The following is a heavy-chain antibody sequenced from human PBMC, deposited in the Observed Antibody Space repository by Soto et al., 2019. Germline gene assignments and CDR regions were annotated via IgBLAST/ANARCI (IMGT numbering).Heavy chain of an antibody. CDR3: ASVEAAAGHAEYFQH. Sequence: SETLSLTCAVYGGSFSGYYWSWIRQPPGKGLEWIGEINHSGSTNYNPSLKSRVTISVDTSKNQFSLKLSSVTAADTAVYYCASVEAAAGHAEYFQHWGQGTLVTVSS. CDR2: INHSGST. D-gene: IGHD6-13*01. V-gene: IGHV4-34*01. J-gene: IGHJ1*01. CDR1: GGSFSGYY.